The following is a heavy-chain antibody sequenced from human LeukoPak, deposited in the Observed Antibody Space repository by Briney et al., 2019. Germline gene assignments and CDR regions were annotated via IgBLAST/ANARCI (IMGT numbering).Heavy chain of an antibody. J-gene: IGHJ5*02. CDR2: ISAYNGNT. CDR3: ARVEIYGSGSYYNWFDP. V-gene: IGHV1-18*01. D-gene: IGHD3-10*01. CDR1: GYTFTSYG. Sequence: ASVKVSCKASGYTFTSYGISWVRQAPGQGLEWMGWISAYNGNTNYAQKLQGRVTMTTDTSTSTAYMELGSLRSDDTAVYYCARVEIYGSGSYYNWFDPWGQGTLVTVSS.